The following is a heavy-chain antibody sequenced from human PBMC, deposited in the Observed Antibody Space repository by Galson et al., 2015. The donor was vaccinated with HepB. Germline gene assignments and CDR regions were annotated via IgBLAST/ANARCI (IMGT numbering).Heavy chain of an antibody. CDR1: GFTFSNYA. CDR2: ISGSGGST. Sequence: SLRLSCAASGFTFSNYAMSWVRQAPGKGLEWVSAISGSGGSTYYADSVKGRFTISRDSSKNTLYLQMNSLRAEDTALYYCAKEWFGFGETNYFDCWGQGTLVTVSS. V-gene: IGHV3-23*01. D-gene: IGHD3-10*01. J-gene: IGHJ4*02. CDR3: AKEWFGFGETNYFDC.